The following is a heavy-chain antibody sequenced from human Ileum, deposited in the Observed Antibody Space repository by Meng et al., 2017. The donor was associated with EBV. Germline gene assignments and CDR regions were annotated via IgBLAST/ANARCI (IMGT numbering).Heavy chain of an antibody. CDR1: GDVVTSNTYR. CDR3: AFYFVGRGGTGS. CDR2: VDDSGA. Sequence: QVQVQESGPGLVKLSETLSLTCSVSGDVVTSNTYRWSWIRQPPGKGLEWIGFVDDSGAKYNPSLNSRVTISIDTARNHFVLTLTSVTAADTAVYYCAFYFVGRGGTGSWCQGTMVTVSA. V-gene: IGHV4-61*03. J-gene: IGHJ5*02. D-gene: IGHD2-8*02.